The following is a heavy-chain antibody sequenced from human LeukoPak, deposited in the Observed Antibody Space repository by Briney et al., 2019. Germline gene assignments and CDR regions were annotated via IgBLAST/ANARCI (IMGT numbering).Heavy chain of an antibody. CDR1: GGSFSGYY. Sequence: SETLSLTCAVYGGSFSGYYWSWIRQPPGKGLKWIGEINHSGSTNYNPSLKSRATISVDTSKNQFSLKLSSVTAADTAVYYCARGTSIAARRPYYYYYMDVWGKGTTVTVSS. CDR2: INHSGST. CDR3: ARGTSIAARRPYYYYYMDV. V-gene: IGHV4-34*01. D-gene: IGHD6-6*01. J-gene: IGHJ6*03.